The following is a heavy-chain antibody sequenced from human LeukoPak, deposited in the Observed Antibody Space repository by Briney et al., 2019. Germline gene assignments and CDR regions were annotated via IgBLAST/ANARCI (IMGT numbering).Heavy chain of an antibody. D-gene: IGHD2-15*01. J-gene: IGHJ4*02. CDR1: GFTFSSYE. CDR3: AKGNIVVVVAASGEYDY. Sequence: GGSLRLSCAASGFTFSSYEMNWVRQAPGKGLEWVSAISGSGGSTYYADSVKGRFTISRDNSKNTLYLQMNSLRAEDTAVYYCAKGNIVVVVAASGEYDYWGQGTLVTVSS. V-gene: IGHV3-23*01. CDR2: ISGSGGST.